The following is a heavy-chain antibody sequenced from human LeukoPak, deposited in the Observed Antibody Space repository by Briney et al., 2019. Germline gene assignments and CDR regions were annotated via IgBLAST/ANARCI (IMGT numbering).Heavy chain of an antibody. J-gene: IGHJ6*02. Sequence: GGSLRLSCVASGFTLGGYAMLWVRQAPGRGLETLTGLSYDGNERYYQDSVTDRVTISRDNSRNTLYPQLKSLRPEDTAMYYCARSKGADFESSLRIYYHYGMDVWGQGTAVVVSS. D-gene: IGHD3-9*01. CDR2: LSYDGNER. CDR3: ARSKGADFESSLRIYYHYGMDV. V-gene: IGHV3-30*03. CDR1: GFTLGGYA.